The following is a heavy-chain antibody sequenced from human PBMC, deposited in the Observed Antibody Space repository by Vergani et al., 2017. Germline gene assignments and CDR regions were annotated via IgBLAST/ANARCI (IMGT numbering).Heavy chain of an antibody. V-gene: IGHV4-61*02. D-gene: IGHD2-15*01. CDR2: IHTGGST. J-gene: IGHJ4*02. Sequence: QVKLQESGPGLLKPSQTLSLTCTVSGESIRSGSHYWSWIRQPAGKGPEWIGHIHTGGSTDLNPSFKSRVSISVDTSKSQFSLKLTSVTVADTAVYYCARSRPDCTSGSCPAIWGQGTLVTVSS. CDR3: ARSRPDCTSGSCPAI. CDR1: GESIRSGSHY.